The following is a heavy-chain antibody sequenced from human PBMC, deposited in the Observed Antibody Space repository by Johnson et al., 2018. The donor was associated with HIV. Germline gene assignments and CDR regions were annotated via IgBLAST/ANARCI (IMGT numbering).Heavy chain of an antibody. D-gene: IGHD3-16*01. CDR2: ISYDGSNK. V-gene: IGHV3-33*05. J-gene: IGHJ3*02. CDR1: GFTFSNYG. CDR3: AIFGWGAFDI. Sequence: QVQLVESGGGVVQPGGSLRLSCAASGFTFSNYGMHWVRQAPGKGLEWVAVISYDGSNKYYANSVKGRFTVSRDNSKNTLYLQMDSLRAEDTAVYYCAIFGWGAFDIWGQGTMVTVSS.